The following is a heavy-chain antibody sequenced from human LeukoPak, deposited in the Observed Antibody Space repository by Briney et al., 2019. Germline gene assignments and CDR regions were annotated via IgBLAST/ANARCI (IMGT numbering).Heavy chain of an antibody. J-gene: IGHJ4*02. V-gene: IGHV3-30*18. CDR1: GFTFSSYG. D-gene: IGHD5-24*01. Sequence: GGSLRLSCAASGFTFSSYGMHWVREAPGKGLEWVAVISYDGSNKYYADSVKGRFTISRDNSKNTLYLQMNSLRAEDTAVYYCAKDVEMATITWGQGTLVTVSS. CDR2: ISYDGSNK. CDR3: AKDVEMATIT.